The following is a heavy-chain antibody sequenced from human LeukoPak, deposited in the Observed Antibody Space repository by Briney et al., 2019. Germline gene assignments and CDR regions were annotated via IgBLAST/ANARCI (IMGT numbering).Heavy chain of an antibody. J-gene: IGHJ4*02. Sequence: GGSLRLSCAASGFTLSSFGIHWVRLAPGKGLEWVAFLRDDGSKIYYVDSVKGRFIISRDNAKNSLYLQMNSLRAEDTAVYYCARDPSITIFGVVRYRNFDYWGQGTLVTVSS. V-gene: IGHV3-30*02. D-gene: IGHD3-3*01. CDR1: GFTLSSFG. CDR2: LRDDGSKI. CDR3: ARDPSITIFGVVRYRNFDY.